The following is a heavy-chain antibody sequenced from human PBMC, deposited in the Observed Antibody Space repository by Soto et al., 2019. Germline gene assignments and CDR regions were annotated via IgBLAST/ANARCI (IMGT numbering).Heavy chain of an antibody. CDR1: GGSISSGGYY. V-gene: IGHV4-31*03. CDR3: ASVVPQWLTFDY. Sequence: QVQLQESGPGLVKPSQTLSLTCTVSGGSISSGGYYWSWIRQHPGKGLEWIGYIYYSGSTYYNPSLRSRVTISVDTSKNQCALKLSSVTAADTAVYYCASVVPQWLTFDYWGQGTLVTVSS. J-gene: IGHJ4*02. CDR2: IYYSGST. D-gene: IGHD6-19*01.